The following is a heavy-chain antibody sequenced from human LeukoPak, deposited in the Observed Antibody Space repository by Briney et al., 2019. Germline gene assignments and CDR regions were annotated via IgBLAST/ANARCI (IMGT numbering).Heavy chain of an antibody. D-gene: IGHD3-16*01. J-gene: IGHJ4*02. CDR3: ARCAAPTPSNDSRGPFDS. CDR1: GFTLSSYW. Sequence: GGSLRLSCAASGFTLSSYWMNWVRQVPGRGLEWVAYIKTDGSEKYYVDSVKGRFTIYRDNAGSSLDLQMDSLRPEDTAVYYCARCAAPTPSNDSRGPFDSGGKGPRVTVPP. V-gene: IGHV3-7*01. CDR2: IKTDGSEK.